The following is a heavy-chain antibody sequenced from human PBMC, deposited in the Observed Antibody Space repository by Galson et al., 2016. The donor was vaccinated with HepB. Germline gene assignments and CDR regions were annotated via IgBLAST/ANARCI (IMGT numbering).Heavy chain of an antibody. CDR2: IYYSGST. CDR1: GDSISSGGSH. Sequence: TLSLTCIVSGDSISSGGSHWIWIRQHPGKSLEWIGFIYYSGSTYYNPSLKSRVTISVDTSKNQFSLKLSSVTVADTAVYYCARVGHLDFWSGYYVPPFDYWGQGTLVTVSS. D-gene: IGHD3-3*01. CDR3: ARVGHLDFWSGYYVPPFDY. J-gene: IGHJ4*02. V-gene: IGHV4-31*03.